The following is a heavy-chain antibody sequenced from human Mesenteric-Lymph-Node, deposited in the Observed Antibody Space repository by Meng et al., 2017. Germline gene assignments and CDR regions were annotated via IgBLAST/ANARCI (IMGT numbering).Heavy chain of an antibody. CDR2: ISDLAVGT. CDR1: GFIFSDYA. V-gene: IGHV3-23*01. J-gene: IGHJ5*02. Sequence: GESLKISCAASGFIFSDYAMGWVRQAPGKGLEWVSAISDLAVGTYYVDSVKGRFTITRDNSRNTLYLQMTSLRAEDTALYYCAKDQYSSGWYHWGQGTLVTVSS. CDR3: AKDQYSSGWYH. D-gene: IGHD6-19*01.